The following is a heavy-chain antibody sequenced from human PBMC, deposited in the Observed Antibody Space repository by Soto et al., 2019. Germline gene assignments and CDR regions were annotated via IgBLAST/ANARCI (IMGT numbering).Heavy chain of an antibody. Sequence: PGGSLRLSCAASGVTFSSYWMSWVRQAPGKGLEWVANIKQDGGEKYYVDSVKGRFTITRDNAKNSLYLKMNSLRVEDTALYYCARRYSSSWSGFDPWGQGTLVTVSS. CDR3: ARRYSSSWSGFDP. CDR2: IKQDGGEK. V-gene: IGHV3-7*01. CDR1: GVTFSSYW. J-gene: IGHJ5*02. D-gene: IGHD6-13*01.